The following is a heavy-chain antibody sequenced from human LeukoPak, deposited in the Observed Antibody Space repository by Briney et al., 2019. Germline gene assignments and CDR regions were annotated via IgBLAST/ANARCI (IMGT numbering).Heavy chain of an antibody. D-gene: IGHD3-9*01. CDR1: GGSISSYY. CDR2: IYYSGST. CDR3: ARVPWFSYGMDV. V-gene: IGHV4-59*01. Sequence: PSETLSLTCTVSGGSISSYYWSWIRQPPGKGLEWIGYIYYSGSTNYNPSLKSRVTISVDTSKNQFSLKLSSVTAADTAVYYCARVPWFSYGMDVWGQGTTVTVSS. J-gene: IGHJ6*02.